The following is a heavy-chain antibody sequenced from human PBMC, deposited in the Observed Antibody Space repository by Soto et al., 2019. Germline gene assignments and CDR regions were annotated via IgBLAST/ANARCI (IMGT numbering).Heavy chain of an antibody. CDR1: GYSFTNYW. V-gene: IGHV5-10-1*01. CDR3: ASHEQVYYYGMDV. J-gene: IGHJ6*02. D-gene: IGHD6-13*01. CDR2: IDPSDSYT. Sequence: PGESLKISCKGSGYSFTNYWISWVRQMPGKGLEWMGRIDPSDSYTNYSPSFQGHVTISADKSISTAYLQWSSLKASDTAMSYCASHEQVYYYGMDVWGQGTTVTVSS.